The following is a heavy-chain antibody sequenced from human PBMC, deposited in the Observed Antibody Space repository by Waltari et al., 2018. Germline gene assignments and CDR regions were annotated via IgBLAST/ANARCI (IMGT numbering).Heavy chain of an antibody. CDR1: GVSITSNRHY. Sequence: QLQLQESGPRLVRPSETLSLICRVSGVSITSNRHYWAWIRQSPGQGLEWIGTVSYSGTTYISPSHKSRVSVSRDTSKNQVSLILGSVTAADMAVYYCVTYIGASVGTAAFDVWGQGTMVTVSS. V-gene: IGHV4-39*01. J-gene: IGHJ3*01. CDR3: VTYIGASVGTAAFDV. D-gene: IGHD5-12*01. CDR2: VSYSGTT.